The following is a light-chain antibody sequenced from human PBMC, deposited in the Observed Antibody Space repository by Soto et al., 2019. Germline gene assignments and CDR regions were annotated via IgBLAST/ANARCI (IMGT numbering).Light chain of an antibody. CDR1: QSVTNNY. Sequence: EIVLTQSPGTLSLSPGESATLSCRASQSVTNNYLAWYQQKPGQARRLLIADASRRATGIPDRFSGSGSGTEFTLTISRLEPEDFAVYYCQQCARSPLTFGQGTKVEMK. CDR2: DAS. J-gene: IGKJ1*01. CDR3: QQCARSPLT. V-gene: IGKV3-20*01.